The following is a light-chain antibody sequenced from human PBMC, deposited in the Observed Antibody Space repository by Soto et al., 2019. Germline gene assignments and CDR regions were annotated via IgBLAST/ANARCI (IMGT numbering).Light chain of an antibody. J-gene: IGKJ1*01. Sequence: EIVLTQSPGTLYLSPGERATLSCRASQSVTSSYLAWYQQKPGQAPRLLIYGASSRATGIPDRFSGSGSGTDFTLTINRLEPEDFAVYYCQQYGNSRTFGQGTKVEIK. CDR1: QSVTSSY. CDR2: GAS. V-gene: IGKV3-20*01. CDR3: QQYGNSRT.